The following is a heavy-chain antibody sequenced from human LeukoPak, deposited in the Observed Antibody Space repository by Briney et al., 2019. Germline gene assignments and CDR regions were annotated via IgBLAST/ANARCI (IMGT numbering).Heavy chain of an antibody. CDR3: IRDFRSADL. CDR1: GFTFSNYW. V-gene: IGHV3-74*01. Sequence: GGSLRLSCVASGFTFSNYWMHWVRQPPGMGLVWVSRIYVDGRTTNYADSVKGRFTISRDNAKNTVYLEMNSLSVEDTATYYCIRDFRSADLWGQGTLVTVTS. J-gene: IGHJ5*02. CDR2: IYVDGRTT.